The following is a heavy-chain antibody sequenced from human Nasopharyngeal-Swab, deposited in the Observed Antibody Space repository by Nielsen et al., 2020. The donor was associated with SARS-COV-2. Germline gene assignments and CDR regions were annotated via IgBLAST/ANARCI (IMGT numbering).Heavy chain of an antibody. J-gene: IGHJ4*02. D-gene: IGHD4-17*01. CDR3: AKIHHYYGESDY. CDR1: GFTFSSYA. CDR2: ISGSGGST. V-gene: IGHV3-23*01. Sequence: GESLKISCAASGFTFSSYAMSWVRQAPGKGLEWVSAISGSGGSTYYADSVKGRFTISRDNSKNTLYLQMNSLRAEDTAVYYCAKIHHYYGESDYWGQGTLVTVSS.